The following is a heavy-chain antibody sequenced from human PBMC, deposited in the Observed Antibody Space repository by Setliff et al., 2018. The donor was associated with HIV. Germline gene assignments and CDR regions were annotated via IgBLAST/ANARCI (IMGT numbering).Heavy chain of an antibody. Sequence: SETLSLTCTVSGGSISSGSYYWSWIRQPAGKGLEWIGHFYTSGSTNYNPSLKSRLTILVDTSKKQFSLRLTSVTAADTAVYYCSRAAYDAVDWLDPWGQGTLVTVSS. CDR2: FYTSGST. V-gene: IGHV4-61*09. J-gene: IGHJ5*02. D-gene: IGHD1-1*01. CDR3: SRAAYDAVDWLDP. CDR1: GGSISSGSYY.